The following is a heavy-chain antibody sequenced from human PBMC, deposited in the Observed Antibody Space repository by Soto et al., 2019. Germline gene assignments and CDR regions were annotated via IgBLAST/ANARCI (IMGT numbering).Heavy chain of an antibody. CDR3: AKSWGDTWQESAFHV. CDR1: GFSFSSYS. Sequence: EVQLLESGGDLIQPGGSLRLSCAASGFSFSSYSMSWVRQAPGKGLEWVSGMSATGGSTYYIDSVKGRFIISRDNSRKTRYLQMNSLRADDTAVYYCAKSWGDTWQESAFHVWGLGTLVTV. J-gene: IGHJ3*01. D-gene: IGHD5-18*01. CDR2: MSATGGST. V-gene: IGHV3-23*01.